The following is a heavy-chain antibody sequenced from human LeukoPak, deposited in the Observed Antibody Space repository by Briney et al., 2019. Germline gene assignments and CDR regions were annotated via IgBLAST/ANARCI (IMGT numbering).Heavy chain of an antibody. CDR2: IYHSGST. V-gene: IGHV4-4*02. D-gene: IGHD3-22*01. CDR3: ARFSPLYYDSSGYYRPHAFDI. Sequence: SGTLSLTCAVSGGSISSSNWWSWVRQPPGKGLEWIGEIYHSGSTNYNPSLKSRVTISVDKSKNQFSLKLSSVTAADTAVYYCARFSPLYYDSSGYYRPHAFDIWGQGTMVTVSS. CDR1: GGSISSSNW. J-gene: IGHJ3*02.